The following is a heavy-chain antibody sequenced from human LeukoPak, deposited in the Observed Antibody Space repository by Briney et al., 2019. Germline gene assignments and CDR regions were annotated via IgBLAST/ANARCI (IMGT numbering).Heavy chain of an antibody. CDR1: GGSINSYY. Sequence: SETLSLTRTVSGGSINSYYWSWIRQPPWKGLEWIGYIYYSGSTNYNPSLKSRVTISVDTSKNHFSLKLSSLTAADTAVYYCARHRGSGYPYFDYWGQGTLVTVSS. D-gene: IGHD3-22*01. J-gene: IGHJ4*02. CDR3: ARHRGSGYPYFDY. V-gene: IGHV4-59*01. CDR2: IYYSGST.